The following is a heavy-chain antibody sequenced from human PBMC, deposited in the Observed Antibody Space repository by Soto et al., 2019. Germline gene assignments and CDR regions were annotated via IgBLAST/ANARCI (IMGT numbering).Heavy chain of an antibody. D-gene: IGHD6-19*01. V-gene: IGHV2-26*01. Sequence: QVTLKESGPVLVKPTETLTLRCTVSGLSITDSEMGVSWIRQPPGQPLEGLAHIVSSGEKSDRTFLKSRLAISKYTSKCQKVLTRTNMDPADTATYYCARRHLAVAVSPWFDPWGQGIRVTGSS. CDR3: ARRHLAVAVSPWFDP. CDR1: GLSITDSEMG. J-gene: IGHJ5*02. CDR2: IVSSGEK.